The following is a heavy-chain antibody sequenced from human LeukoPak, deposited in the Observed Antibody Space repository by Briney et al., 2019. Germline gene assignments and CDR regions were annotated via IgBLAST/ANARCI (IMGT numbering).Heavy chain of an antibody. D-gene: IGHD3-9*01. CDR2: INHSGST. CDR1: GGSFRGYY. J-gene: IGHJ4*02. V-gene: IGHV4-34*01. Sequence: SETLSLTCDVYGGSFRGYYWSWIRQPPGKGLEWIGEINHSGSTNYNPSLKSRVTISVDTSKNQFSLKLSSVTAADTAVYYCAMLRYFDYWGQGTRVTVSS. CDR3: AMLRYFDY.